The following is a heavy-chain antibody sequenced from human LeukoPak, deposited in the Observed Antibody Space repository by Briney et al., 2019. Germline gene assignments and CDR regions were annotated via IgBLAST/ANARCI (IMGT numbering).Heavy chain of an antibody. CDR1: GGTFSSYA. D-gene: IGHD2-21*01. Sequence: SVKVSCKASGGTFSSYAISWVRRAPGQGLEWMGRIIPIFGTANYAQKFQGRVTITTDESTSTAYMELSSRRSEDTAVYYCARARGLLKAHFDYWRQGTLVTVSS. J-gene: IGHJ4*02. V-gene: IGHV1-69*05. CDR2: IIPIFGTA. CDR3: ARARGLLKAHFDY.